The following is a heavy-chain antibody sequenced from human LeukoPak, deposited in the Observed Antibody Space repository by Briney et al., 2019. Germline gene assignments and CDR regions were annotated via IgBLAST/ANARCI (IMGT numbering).Heavy chain of an antibody. CDR1: GFTFSHFW. Sequence: GGSLRLSCAASGFTFSHFWMSWVRQAPGKGLEWVSYISSSYSTMYYADSVRGRFTISRDNAKNSLYLQMNSLRDEDTAVYYCARDASGWGFTDYWGQGTLVTVSS. D-gene: IGHD6-19*01. CDR3: ARDASGWGFTDY. V-gene: IGHV3-48*02. J-gene: IGHJ4*02. CDR2: ISSSYSTM.